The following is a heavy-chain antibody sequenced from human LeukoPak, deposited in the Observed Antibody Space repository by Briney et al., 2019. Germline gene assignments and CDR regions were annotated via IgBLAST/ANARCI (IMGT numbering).Heavy chain of an antibody. V-gene: IGHV3-30*03. Sequence: PGRSLRLSCAASGFTFSSYGMHWVRQAPGKGLEWVAVISYDGSNKYYADSVKGRYTISRDNTKNSLYLQMSSLGAEDTAVYYCATDRGWRTSGYYLYYFEYWGQGTLVTFSS. CDR1: GFTFSSYG. CDR2: ISYDGSNK. J-gene: IGHJ4*02. D-gene: IGHD3-3*01. CDR3: ATDRGWRTSGYYLYYFEY.